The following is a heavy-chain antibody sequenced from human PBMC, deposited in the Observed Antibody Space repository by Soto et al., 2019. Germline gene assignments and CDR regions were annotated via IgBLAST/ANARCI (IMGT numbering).Heavy chain of an antibody. Sequence: SETLSLTCTVSGGSISSGDYYWSWIRHPPGKGLEWIGYIYYSGSTYYNPSLKSRVTISVDTSKNQFSLKLSSVTAADTAVYYCARDYSSSSGYGMDVWGQGTTVTVSS. CDR3: ARDYSSSSGYGMDV. CDR1: GGSISSGDYY. J-gene: IGHJ6*02. V-gene: IGHV4-30-4*01. D-gene: IGHD6-6*01. CDR2: IYYSGST.